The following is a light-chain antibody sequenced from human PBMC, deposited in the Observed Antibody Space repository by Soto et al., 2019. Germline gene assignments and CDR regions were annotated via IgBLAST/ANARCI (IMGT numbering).Light chain of an antibody. Sequence: QSVLTQPASVSGSPGQLITISCTGTSSDVGGYNYVSWYQQHPGKAPKLMIYDVSNRPSGVSNRFSGSKSGNTASLTISGLQAEDEADYYCSSYTSSSTNVFGTGTKGTVL. CDR2: DVS. V-gene: IGLV2-14*01. CDR1: SSDVGGYNY. J-gene: IGLJ1*01. CDR3: SSYTSSSTNV.